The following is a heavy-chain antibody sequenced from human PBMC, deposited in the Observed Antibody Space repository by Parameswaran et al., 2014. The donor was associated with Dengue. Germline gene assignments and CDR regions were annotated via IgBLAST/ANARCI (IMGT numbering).Heavy chain of an antibody. D-gene: IGHD7-27*01. CDR3: ARDRAWGRGDY. Sequence: WVRQAPGQGLEWMGWISAYNGNTNYAQKLQGRVTMTTDASTSTAYMELRSLRSDDTAVYYCARDRAWGRGDYWGQGTLVTVSS. J-gene: IGHJ4*02. CDR2: ISAYNGNT. V-gene: IGHV1-18*01.